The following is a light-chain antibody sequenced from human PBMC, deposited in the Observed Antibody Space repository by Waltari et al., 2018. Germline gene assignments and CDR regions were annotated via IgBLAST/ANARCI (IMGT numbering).Light chain of an antibody. J-gene: IGLJ2*01. V-gene: IGLV4-60*03. Sequence: QPVLTQSSSASASLGSSVKLTCTLSSGHSSYIIPSHQQQPGKAPRYLMKLEGSGSYNKGSGVPDRFSGSSSGADRYLTISNLQSEDEADYYCENWDSNTRVFGGGTKLTVL. CDR3: ENWDSNTRV. CDR1: SGHSSYI. CDR2: LEGSGSY.